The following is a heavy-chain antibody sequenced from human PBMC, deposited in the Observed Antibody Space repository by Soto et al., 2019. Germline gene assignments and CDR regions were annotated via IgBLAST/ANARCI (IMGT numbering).Heavy chain of an antibody. Sequence: QVQLQESGPGLVKPSETLSLTCAVSGDSISSRNWWSWVRQTPGKGLEYIGEIHHSGSTNYNPSLKSRVTMSVDKSKNQFSLNLNSVTAADTAIYYCARRKLEMMYVGWFEPWGQGTLVTVSS. CDR3: ARRKLEMMYVGWFEP. J-gene: IGHJ5*02. CDR2: IHHSGST. CDR1: GDSISSRNW. D-gene: IGHD2-8*01. V-gene: IGHV4-4*02.